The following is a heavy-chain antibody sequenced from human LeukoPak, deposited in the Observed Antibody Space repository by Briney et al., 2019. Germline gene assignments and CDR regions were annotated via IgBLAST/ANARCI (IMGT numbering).Heavy chain of an antibody. CDR3: ARDQPYGSGSYYNAAFDI. V-gene: IGHV3-48*03. CDR2: ISSSGSTI. J-gene: IGHJ3*02. Sequence: GGSLRLSCAASGFTFSSYAMSWVRQAPGKGLEWVSYISSSGSTIYYADSVKGRFTISRDNAKNSLYLQMNSLRAEDTAVYYCARDQPYGSGSYYNAAFDIWGQGTMVTVSS. D-gene: IGHD3-10*01. CDR1: GFTFSSYA.